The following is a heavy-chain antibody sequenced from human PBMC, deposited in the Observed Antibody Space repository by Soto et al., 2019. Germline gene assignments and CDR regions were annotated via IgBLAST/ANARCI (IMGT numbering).Heavy chain of an antibody. Sequence: PGGSLRLSLAPSGFTFSNYSLTWVRHAPVKGLEWVSAISGSDGSTYYADSVKGRFTISRDNSKNTLYLQMNSLRAEDTAVYYCAKGEHSGGSCYSSLDVWDKGTTVTVSS. CDR2: ISGSDGST. J-gene: IGHJ6*04. CDR1: GFTFSNYS. D-gene: IGHD2-15*01. CDR3: AKGEHSGGSCYSSLDV. V-gene: IGHV3-23*01.